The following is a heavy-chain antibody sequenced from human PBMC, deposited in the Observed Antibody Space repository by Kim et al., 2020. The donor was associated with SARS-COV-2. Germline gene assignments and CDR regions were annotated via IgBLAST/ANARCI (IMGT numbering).Heavy chain of an antibody. CDR2: ISNPATTI. CDR3: ARGRVAARRFDF. D-gene: IGHD6-6*01. CDR1: GFTFSEFY. J-gene: IGHJ4*02. Sequence: GGSLRLSCAASGFTFSEFYMGWIRQPPGKGLEWLSYISNPATTIYYADSVKGRFTISWDNTKNSLYLEMTGLRVDDTAVYFCARGRVAARRFDFWGQGTLVTVSS. V-gene: IGHV3-11*01.